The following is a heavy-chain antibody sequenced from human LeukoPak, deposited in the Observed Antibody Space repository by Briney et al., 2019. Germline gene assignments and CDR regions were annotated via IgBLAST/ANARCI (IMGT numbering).Heavy chain of an antibody. Sequence: GESLKISCKGSGYSFTSYWISWVRQMPRKGLEWMGRIDPSDSYTNYSPSFQGHVTISADKSISTAYLQWSSLKASDTAMYYCARHSLLWFGELGDAFDIWGQGTMVTVSS. D-gene: IGHD3-10*01. J-gene: IGHJ3*02. CDR1: GYSFTSYW. CDR2: IDPSDSYT. V-gene: IGHV5-10-1*01. CDR3: ARHSLLWFGELGDAFDI.